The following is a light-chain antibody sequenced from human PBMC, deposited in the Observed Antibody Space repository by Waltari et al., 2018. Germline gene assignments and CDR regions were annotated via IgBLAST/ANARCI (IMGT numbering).Light chain of an antibody. CDR3: QQRANWPPLT. CDR2: HAS. CDR1: QSVYTF. V-gene: IGKV3-11*01. Sequence: EIVLTQSPATLSLSPGERATLSCRASQSVYTFLAWYQQKPGQAPRLPIYHASNRAAGIPARFSGSGSGTDFTLTISSLEPEDSAVYYCQQRANWPPLTFGGGTKVEI. J-gene: IGKJ4*01.